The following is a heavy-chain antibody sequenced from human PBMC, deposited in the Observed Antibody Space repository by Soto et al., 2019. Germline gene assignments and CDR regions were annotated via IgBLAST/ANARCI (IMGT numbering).Heavy chain of an antibody. CDR3: AREAGYCSSSRCYVDYYDGMDV. V-gene: IGHV4-4*07. Sequence: SETLSLTCTVSGGSISSYYWSWIRQPAGKGLEWIGRIYTSGSTNYNPSLKSRVTMSVDTSKNQFSLKLSSVTAADTAVYYCAREAGYCSSSRCYVDYYDGMDVWGHGTTVTVS. D-gene: IGHD2-2*01. J-gene: IGHJ6*02. CDR1: GGSISSYY. CDR2: IYTSGST.